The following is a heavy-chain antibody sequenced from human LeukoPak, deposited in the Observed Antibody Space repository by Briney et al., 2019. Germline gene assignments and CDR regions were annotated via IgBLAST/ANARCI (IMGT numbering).Heavy chain of an antibody. CDR1: GYTFTSYN. D-gene: IGHD5-12*01. Sequence: ASVEVSCKASGYTFTSYNIHWVRQAPGQGLEWMGIINPSGGSTTYAQKFQGRVTMTRDTSTSTVYMELSSLRSDDTAVYYCARDINGYDPDYWGQGTLVTVSS. CDR2: INPSGGST. V-gene: IGHV1-46*01. J-gene: IGHJ4*02. CDR3: ARDINGYDPDY.